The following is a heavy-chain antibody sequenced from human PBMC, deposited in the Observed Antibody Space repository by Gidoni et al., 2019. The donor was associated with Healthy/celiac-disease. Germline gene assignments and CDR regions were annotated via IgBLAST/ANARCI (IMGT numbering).Heavy chain of an antibody. Sequence: QVTLRESGPALVKPTQTLTLTCTFSGFSLSTSGMCVSWIRQPPGKALEWLALIDWDDDKYYSTSLKTRLTISKDTSNNQVVLTMTNMDPVDTATYYCARILTVRGVTRRYYYYMDVWGKGTTVTVSS. V-gene: IGHV2-70*01. D-gene: IGHD3-10*01. CDR1: GFSLSTSGMC. J-gene: IGHJ6*03. CDR3: ARILTVRGVTRRYYYYMDV. CDR2: IDWDDDK.